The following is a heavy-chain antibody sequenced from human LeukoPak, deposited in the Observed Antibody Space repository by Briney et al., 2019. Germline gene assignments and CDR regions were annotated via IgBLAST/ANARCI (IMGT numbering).Heavy chain of an antibody. CDR3: TRPIFDEHYYDSSGYPDY. V-gene: IGHV3-73*01. D-gene: IGHD3-22*01. CDR2: IRSKANSYAT. Sequence: PGGPLRLSCAASGFTFSGSAMHWVRQASGKGLEWVGRIRSKANSYATAYAASVKGRFTISRDDSKNTAYLQMNSLKTEDTAVYYCTRPIFDEHYYDSSGYPDYWGQGTLVTVSS. J-gene: IGHJ4*02. CDR1: GFTFSGSA.